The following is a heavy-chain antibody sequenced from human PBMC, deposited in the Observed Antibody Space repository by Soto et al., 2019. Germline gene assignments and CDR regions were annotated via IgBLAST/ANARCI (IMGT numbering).Heavy chain of an antibody. D-gene: IGHD3-22*01. Sequence: QVQLQESGPGLVKPSQTLSLTCTVSGGSISSGGYYWSWIRQHPGKGLEWIGYIYYSGSTYYNPSPKRRVHISVDTSNDQFSLKLSSVTAADTAVYYRARERNYDSSGYSYYYGMDVWGQGTTVTVSS. CDR3: ARERNYDSSGYSYYYGMDV. CDR1: GGSISSGGYY. J-gene: IGHJ6*02. V-gene: IGHV4-31*03. CDR2: IYYSGST.